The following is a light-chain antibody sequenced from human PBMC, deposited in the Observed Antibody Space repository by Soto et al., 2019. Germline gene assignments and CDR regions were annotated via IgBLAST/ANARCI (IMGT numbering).Light chain of an antibody. J-gene: IGKJ2*01. V-gene: IGKV3-15*01. CDR3: QQYNNCPPYT. CDR1: QSVSSN. Sequence: EIVMTQSPATLSVSPWERATLSCRASQSVSSNLAWYQQKPCQAPRLLIYGASTRATGIPARFSGSGSGTEFTLTISRLQSEDFAVYYCQQYNNCPPYTFGQGTKLEIK. CDR2: GAS.